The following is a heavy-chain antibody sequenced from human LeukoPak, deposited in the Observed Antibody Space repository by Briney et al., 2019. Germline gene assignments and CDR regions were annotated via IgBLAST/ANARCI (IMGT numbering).Heavy chain of an antibody. CDR3: AKDQRTAMGWYYFDY. CDR2: ISSSSSYI. J-gene: IGHJ4*02. CDR1: GFTFSSYS. D-gene: IGHD5-18*01. V-gene: IGHV3-21*04. Sequence: GGSLRLSCAASGFTFSSYSMNWVRQAPGKGLEWVSSISSSSSYIYYADSVKGRFTISRDNAKNSLYLQMNSLRAEDTAVYYCAKDQRTAMGWYYFDYWGQGTLVTVSS.